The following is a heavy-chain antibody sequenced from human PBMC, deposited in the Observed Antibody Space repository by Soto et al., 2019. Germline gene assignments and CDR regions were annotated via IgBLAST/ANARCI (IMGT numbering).Heavy chain of an antibody. J-gene: IGHJ6*02. V-gene: IGHV1-2*04. D-gene: IGHD1-7*01. Sequence: ASVKVSCKASGYTFTGYYMNWVRQAPGQGLEWMGWINPNNGGTNYAQKFQGWVTMTRDTSISTAYMELSRLRSDDTALDYCAREESRSRITGTKACGDSYYGMDDWGQGTTVTVSS. CDR2: INPNNGGT. CDR3: AREESRSRITGTKACGDSYYGMDD. CDR1: GYTFTGYY.